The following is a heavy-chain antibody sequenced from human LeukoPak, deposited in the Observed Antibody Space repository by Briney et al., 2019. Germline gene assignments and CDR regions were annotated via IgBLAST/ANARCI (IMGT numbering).Heavy chain of an antibody. V-gene: IGHV4-39*02. D-gene: IGHD3-22*01. CDR2: IHYTGIT. J-gene: IGHJ4*02. CDR3: ARARRGGYYDSSGYSDRNYFDY. Sequence: SETLSLTCTVSGGSITSSKYYWGWIRQPPGKGLEWIGSIHYTGITYYNPSLKTRVTISVDTSKNQFSLTLSSVTAADTAVYYCARARRGGYYDSSGYSDRNYFDYWGQGTLVTVSS. CDR1: GGSITSSKYY.